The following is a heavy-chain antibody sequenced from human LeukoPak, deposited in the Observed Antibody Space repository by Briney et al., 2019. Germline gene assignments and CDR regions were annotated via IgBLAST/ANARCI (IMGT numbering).Heavy chain of an antibody. Sequence: GGSLRLSCAASGFTFSSYSMNWVRQAPGKGLEWVSSISSSSSYIYYADSVKGRFTISRDNAKNSLYLQMNSLRAEDTAVYYCARDVGSLTISGFGAFDIWGQGTMVTVSS. V-gene: IGHV3-21*01. CDR2: ISSSSSYI. J-gene: IGHJ3*02. D-gene: IGHD3-3*01. CDR1: GFTFSSYS. CDR3: ARDVGSLTISGFGAFDI.